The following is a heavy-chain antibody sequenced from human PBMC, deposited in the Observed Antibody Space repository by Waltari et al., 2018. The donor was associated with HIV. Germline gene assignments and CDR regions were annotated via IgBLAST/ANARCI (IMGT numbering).Heavy chain of an antibody. CDR1: GGSFSGYY. V-gene: IGHV4-34*01. Sequence: QVQLQQWGAGLLKPSETLSLTCAVYGGSFSGYYSRWISQTPGKGLEWIGEINHSGSTNYNPSLKSRVTISVDTSKNQFSLKLSSVTAADTAVYYCARGLSRGSSGWFDYGMDVWGQGTTVTVSS. J-gene: IGHJ6*02. CDR2: INHSGST. D-gene: IGHD6-19*01. CDR3: ARGLSRGSSGWFDYGMDV.